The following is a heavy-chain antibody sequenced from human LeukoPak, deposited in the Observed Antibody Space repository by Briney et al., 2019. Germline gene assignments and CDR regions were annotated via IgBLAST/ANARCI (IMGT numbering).Heavy chain of an antibody. CDR2: ISGSGGST. CDR1: GFTFSSYA. CDR3: AKDMALAHDSGGYYYRYFDY. D-gene: IGHD3-22*01. Sequence: GGSQRLLCAASGFTFSSYAMSWVRQAPGEGLEWVSAISGSGGSTYYADSVKGRFTISRDNSKNTLYLQMNSLRAEDTAVYYCAKDMALAHDSGGYYYRYFDYWGQGTLVTVSS. V-gene: IGHV3-23*01. J-gene: IGHJ4*02.